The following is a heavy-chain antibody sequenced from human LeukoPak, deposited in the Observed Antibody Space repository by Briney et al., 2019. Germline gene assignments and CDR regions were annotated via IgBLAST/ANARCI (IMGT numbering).Heavy chain of an antibody. D-gene: IGHD2-2*02. CDR1: GYTFTSYG. J-gene: IGHJ5*02. CDR3: ARMGVPAAILPYNWFDP. CDR2: ISAYNGNT. Sequence: ASVKVSCKASGYTFTSYGISWVRQAPGQGLEWMGWISAYNGNTNYAQKLQGRVTMTTDTSTSTAYMELSSLRSEDTAVYYCARMGVPAAILPYNWFDPWGQGTLVTVSS. V-gene: IGHV1-18*01.